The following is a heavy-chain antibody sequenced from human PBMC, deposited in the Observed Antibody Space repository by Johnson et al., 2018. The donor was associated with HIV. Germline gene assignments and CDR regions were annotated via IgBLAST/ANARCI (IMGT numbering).Heavy chain of an antibody. CDR2: IKQDGSEK. CDR3: ARGNFWSSSHTSGFDI. J-gene: IGHJ3*02. V-gene: IGHV3-7*03. Sequence: VQLVESGGGLVQPGGSLRLSCAASGFTFSSYWMSWVRQAPGKGLEWVANIKQDGSEKYYMDSVKGRLTISSDNAKNSLYLQMNSLRAEDTALYYCARGNFWSSSHTSGFDIWGQGTVVTVSS. D-gene: IGHD3-3*01. CDR1: GFTFSSYW.